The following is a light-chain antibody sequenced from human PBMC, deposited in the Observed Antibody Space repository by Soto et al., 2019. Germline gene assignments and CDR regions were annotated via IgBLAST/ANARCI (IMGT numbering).Light chain of an antibody. CDR3: QQSYNTPLT. CDR1: QSISSY. Sequence: DIQMTQSPSSLSASVGDRVTITCRASQSISSYLNWYQQKPGKAPKFLIYAASSLQRGVPSRFSGSGSGTDFTLTISSLQPEDFATYYCQQSYNTPLTFGPGTKVDIK. CDR2: AAS. V-gene: IGKV1-39*01. J-gene: IGKJ3*01.